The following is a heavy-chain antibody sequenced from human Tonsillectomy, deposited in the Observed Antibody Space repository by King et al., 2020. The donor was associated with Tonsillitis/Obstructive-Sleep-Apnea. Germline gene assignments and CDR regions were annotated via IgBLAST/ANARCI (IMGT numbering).Heavy chain of an antibody. CDR1: GYSFTSYW. CDR2: IDPSDSYT. V-gene: IGHV5-10-1*01. D-gene: IGHD2-2*02. CDR3: ARRYCSRTSCYRGGYYYYYMDV. Sequence: QLVQSGAEVKKPGESLRISCKGSGYSFTSYWISWVRQMPGKGLEWMGRIDPSDSYTNYSPSFQGHVTISADKSISTAYLQWSSLKASDTAMYYCARRYCSRTSCYRGGYYYYYMDVWGKGTPVTVSS. J-gene: IGHJ6*03.